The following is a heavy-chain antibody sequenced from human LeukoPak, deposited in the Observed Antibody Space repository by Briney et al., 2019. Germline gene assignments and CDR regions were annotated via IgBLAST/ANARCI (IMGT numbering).Heavy chain of an antibody. CDR1: GFTFSSYS. CDR3: ARDYCSGVSCYYFDY. V-gene: IGHV3-21*01. D-gene: IGHD2-15*01. Sequence: GGSLRLSCAASGFTFSSYSMNWVRQASGKGLEWVSSISRSSSYRYYADSVKGRFTISRDNAKNSLYLQMNSLRAEDTAVYYCARDYCSGVSCYYFDYWGQGTLVTVSS. J-gene: IGHJ4*02. CDR2: ISRSSSYR.